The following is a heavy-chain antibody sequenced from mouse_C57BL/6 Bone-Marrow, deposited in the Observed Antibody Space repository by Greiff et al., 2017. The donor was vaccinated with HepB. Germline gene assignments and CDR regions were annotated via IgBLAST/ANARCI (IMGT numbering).Heavy chain of an antibody. D-gene: IGHD2-4*01. J-gene: IGHJ3*01. CDR3: ARDDYGAWFAY. V-gene: IGHV1-69*01. Sequence: QVQLKQPGAELVMPGASVKLSCKASGYTFTSYWMHWVKQRPGQGLEWIGEIDPSDSYTNYNQKFKGKSTLTVDKSSSTAYMQLSSLTSEDSAVYYCARDDYGAWFAYWGQGTLVTVSA. CDR2: IDPSDSYT. CDR1: GYTFTSYW.